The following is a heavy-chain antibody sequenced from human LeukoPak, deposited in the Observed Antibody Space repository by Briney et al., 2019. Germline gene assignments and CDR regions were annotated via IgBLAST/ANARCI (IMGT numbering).Heavy chain of an antibody. D-gene: IGHD3-22*01. CDR2: IYHSGST. V-gene: IGHV4-38-2*02. Sequence: SETLSLTCTVSGYSISSGYYWGWIRQPPGKGLEWIESIYHSGSTYYNPSLKSRVTIPVDTSKNQFSLKLSSVTAADTAVYYCARDHYYDSSGYTFRHWGQGTLVTVSS. J-gene: IGHJ1*01. CDR1: GYSISSGYY. CDR3: ARDHYYDSSGYTFRH.